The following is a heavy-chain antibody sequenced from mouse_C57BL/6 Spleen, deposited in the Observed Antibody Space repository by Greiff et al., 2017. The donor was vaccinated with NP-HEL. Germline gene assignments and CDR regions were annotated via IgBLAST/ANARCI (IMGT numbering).Heavy chain of an antibody. CDR1: GYAFSSSW. Sequence: VQVVESGPELVKPGASVKISCKASGYAFSSSWMNWVKQRPGKGLEWIGRIYPGDGDTNYNGKFKGKATLTADKSSSTAYMQLSSLTSEDSAVYFCARLGASGTFFDYWGQGTTLTVSS. D-gene: IGHD4-1*01. J-gene: IGHJ2*01. CDR2: IYPGDGDT. CDR3: ARLGASGTFFDY. V-gene: IGHV1-82*01.